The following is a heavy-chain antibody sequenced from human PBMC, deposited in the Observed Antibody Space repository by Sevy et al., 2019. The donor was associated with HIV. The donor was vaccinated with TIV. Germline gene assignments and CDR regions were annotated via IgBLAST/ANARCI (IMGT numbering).Heavy chain of an antibody. CDR1: GFTFSSYV. J-gene: IGHJ4*02. Sequence: GGSLRLSCAASGFTFSSYVMHWVRQAPAKGLEGVALIWYDGNIKDYADSVKGRFTISRDNSKDPLFLQMNSLTPEDTAVSYCARGGGYCGGDCYSIDYWGQGALVTVSS. V-gene: IGHV3-33*08. D-gene: IGHD2-21*02. CDR2: IWYDGNIK. CDR3: ARGGGYCGGDCYSIDY.